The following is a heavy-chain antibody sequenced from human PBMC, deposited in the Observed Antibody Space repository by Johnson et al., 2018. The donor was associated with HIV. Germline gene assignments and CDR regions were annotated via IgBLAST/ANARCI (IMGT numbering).Heavy chain of an antibody. CDR2: ISSNGGST. Sequence: VQLVESGGGLVQPGGSLRLSCAASGFTFSSYAMHWVRQAPGKGLEYVSAISSNGGSTYYANSVKCRFTISRDNSKNTLYLQIGSLRAEDMAVYYCARAIGAAGIKGGAFDIWGQGKMVTGSS. J-gene: IGHJ3*02. D-gene: IGHD6-13*01. CDR1: GFTFSSYA. CDR3: ARAIGAAGIKGGAFDI. V-gene: IGHV3-64*01.